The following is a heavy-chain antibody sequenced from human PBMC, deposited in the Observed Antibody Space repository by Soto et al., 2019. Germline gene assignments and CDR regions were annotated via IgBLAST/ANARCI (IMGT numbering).Heavy chain of an antibody. CDR3: ARISSVEPNGYVNAGLDV. J-gene: IGHJ6*02. D-gene: IGHD5-18*01. V-gene: IGHV4-59*01. Sequence: SETLSLTCSVSGGSIRRYYWSWIRQSPEKGLGWIGYFYHSGNSNYNPSLKSRVTISVETSKSKVALCLGSVTAADTAVYFCARISSVEPNGYVNAGLDVWGQGTTVTVSS. CDR1: GGSIRRYY. CDR2: FYHSGNS.